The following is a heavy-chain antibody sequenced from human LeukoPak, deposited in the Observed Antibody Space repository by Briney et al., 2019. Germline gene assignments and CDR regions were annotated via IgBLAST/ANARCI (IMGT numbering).Heavy chain of an antibody. CDR3: ARETSGGSYYDL. CDR2: IRFDGSNR. J-gene: IGHJ2*01. D-gene: IGHD1-26*01. CDR1: GFTLTNYG. Sequence: GGSLRLSCAASGFTLTNYGMHWVRQATGKGLEWVSFIRFDGSNRYYADSVKGRLTISRDTSKSTLYLQMDRLRSNDTAVYFCARETSGGSYYDLWGRGTLVTVSS. V-gene: IGHV3-30*02.